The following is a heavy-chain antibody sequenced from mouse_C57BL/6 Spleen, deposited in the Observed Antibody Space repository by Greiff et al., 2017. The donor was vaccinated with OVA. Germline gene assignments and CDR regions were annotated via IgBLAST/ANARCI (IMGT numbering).Heavy chain of an antibody. J-gene: IGHJ1*03. CDR3: ARSELLRREGYFDV. V-gene: IGHV3-8*01. CDR1: GYSITSDY. CDR2: ISYSGST. D-gene: IGHD1-1*01. Sequence: VQLQESGPGLAKPSPTLSLTCSVTGYSITSDYWNWIRKFPGHKLEYMGYISYSGSTYYNPSLKSRISITRDTSKNQYYLQLNSVTTEDTATDYCARSELLRREGYFDVWGTGTTVTVSS.